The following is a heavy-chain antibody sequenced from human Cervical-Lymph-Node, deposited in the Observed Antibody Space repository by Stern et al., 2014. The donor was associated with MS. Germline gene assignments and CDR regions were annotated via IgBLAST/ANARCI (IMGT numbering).Heavy chain of an antibody. J-gene: IGHJ4*02. Sequence: VQLVESGAEVKKPGASVKVSCKAFGYTFTSNKMHWVRQAPGQGIEWMGIINHGGGSTRYAQKLQGRVTITRDTSTNTEIMGLTSLRSEDTAVYSCARDNGGWSVDSWGQGTLVIVSS. CDR2: INHGGGST. CDR1: GYTFTSNK. V-gene: IGHV1-46*01. D-gene: IGHD6-19*01. CDR3: ARDNGGWSVDS.